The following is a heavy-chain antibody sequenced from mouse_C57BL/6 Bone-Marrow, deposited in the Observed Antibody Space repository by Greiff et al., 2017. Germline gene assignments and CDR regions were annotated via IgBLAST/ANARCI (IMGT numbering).Heavy chain of an antibody. Sequence: HVHVKQSGPELVRPGASVKISCKAPGYTFTSHWMQWVRQRPGRGLEGFGEFFPGSGSTYYNAKFKGKATLTVDTSSSPAYMQLSCLTSEDSAVYFCANYGSGFAYWGQGTLVTVSA. CDR1: GYTFTSHW. CDR3: ANYGSGFAY. D-gene: IGHD1-1*02. J-gene: IGHJ3*01. V-gene: IGHV1-56*01. CDR2: FFPGSGST.